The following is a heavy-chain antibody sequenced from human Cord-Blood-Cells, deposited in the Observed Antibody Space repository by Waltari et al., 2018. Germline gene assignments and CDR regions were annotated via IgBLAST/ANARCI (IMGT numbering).Heavy chain of an antibody. V-gene: IGHV4-34*01. Sequence: QVQLQPWGAGLLKPSETLSLTCSFYGWSFSGYYWSRIRQPPGKGLEWIGEINHSGSANYNPSLTRRVPRSVDTSKNQFSLKLSSATAADTAVYYWARVRGVAIAIDYWGQGALVTVSS. CDR2: INHSGSA. J-gene: IGHJ4*02. CDR1: GWSFSGYY. CDR3: ARVRGVAIAIDY. D-gene: IGHD2-21*01.